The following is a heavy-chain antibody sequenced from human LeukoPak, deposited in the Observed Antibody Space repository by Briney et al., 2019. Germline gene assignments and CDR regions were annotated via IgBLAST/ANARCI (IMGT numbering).Heavy chain of an antibody. V-gene: IGHV1-8*01. D-gene: IGHD3-22*01. J-gene: IGHJ4*02. Sequence: GASVKVSCKASGYTFTSYDINWVRQATGQVLEWMGWMNPNSGNTGYAQKFQGRVSMTRNTSVSTGYMELSSLRSEDTAVYYCARGASDSSGYYRHFDYWGQGTLVTVSS. CDR1: GYTFTSYD. CDR3: ARGASDSSGYYRHFDY. CDR2: MNPNSGNT.